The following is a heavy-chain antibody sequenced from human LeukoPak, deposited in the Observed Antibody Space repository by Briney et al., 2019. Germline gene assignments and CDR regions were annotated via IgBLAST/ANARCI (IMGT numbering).Heavy chain of an antibody. J-gene: IGHJ4*02. D-gene: IGHD3-10*01. V-gene: IGHV3-30*04. CDR1: GFTFSSYA. CDR2: ISYDGSNK. Sequence: GGSLRLSCAASGFTFSSYAMHWVRQAPGKGLEWVAVISYDGSNKYYADSVKGRFTISRDNSKNTLYLQMNSLRAEDTAVYYCARDVFHGSGSPYFDSWGQGTLVTVSS. CDR3: ARDVFHGSGSPYFDS.